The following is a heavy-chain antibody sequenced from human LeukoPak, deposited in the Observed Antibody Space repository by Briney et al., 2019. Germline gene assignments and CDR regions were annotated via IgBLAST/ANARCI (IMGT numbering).Heavy chain of an antibody. Sequence: ASVKVSCKTSGYTFTNHGFNWVRQAPGQGLEWMGWISTYNGNTNYAQKLQGRVTMTTDTSTSTAYMELRSLRSDDTAVYYCARDEVRRKGFVVVDPWGQGTLVTVSS. V-gene: IGHV1-18*01. J-gene: IGHJ5*02. CDR3: ARDEVRRKGFVVVDP. D-gene: IGHD2-2*01. CDR2: ISTYNGNT. CDR1: GYTFTNHG.